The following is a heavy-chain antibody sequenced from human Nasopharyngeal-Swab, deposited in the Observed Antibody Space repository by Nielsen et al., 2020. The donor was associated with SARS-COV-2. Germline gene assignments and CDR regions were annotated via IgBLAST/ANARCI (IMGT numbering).Heavy chain of an antibody. CDR2: ISSSSSYI. J-gene: IGHJ1*01. V-gene: IGHV3-21*01. CDR3: ARDSGSSGEYFQH. CDR1: GFTFSSYS. Sequence: GGSLRLSCAASGFTFSSYSMNWVRQAPGKGLEWVSSISSSSSYIYYADSVKGRFTISRDNAKNSPYLQMNSLRAEDTAVYYCARDSGSSGEYFQHWGQGTLVTVSS. D-gene: IGHD6-19*01.